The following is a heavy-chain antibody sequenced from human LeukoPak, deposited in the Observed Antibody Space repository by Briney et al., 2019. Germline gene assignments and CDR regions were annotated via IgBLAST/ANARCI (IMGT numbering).Heavy chain of an antibody. J-gene: IGHJ6*03. CDR3: ARDHTSYYYYYMDV. D-gene: IGHD3-3*01. V-gene: IGHV4-30-4*08. CDR2: TYYTGSP. CDR1: GDSINSGDSY. Sequence: SETLSLTCTVSGDSINSGDSYWGWIRQTPGKGLEWLGHTYYTGSPYYSPSLKSRLTILVDKSKNHLYLNLASVTAADTAVYYCARDHTSYYYYYMDVWGKGTTVTVSS.